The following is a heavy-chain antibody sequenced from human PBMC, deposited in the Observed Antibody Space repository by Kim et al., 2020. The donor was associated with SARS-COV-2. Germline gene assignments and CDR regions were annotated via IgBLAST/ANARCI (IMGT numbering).Heavy chain of an antibody. J-gene: IGHJ5*02. D-gene: IGHD6-19*01. V-gene: IGHV1-18*01. CDR2: ISAYNGNT. CDR1: GYTFTSYG. Sequence: ASVKVSCKASGYTFTSYGISWVRQAPGQGLEWMGWISAYNGNTNYAQKLQGRVTMTTDTSTSTAYMELRSLRSDDTAVYYCARSQNIAVLNWFDPWGQGTLVTVSS. CDR3: ARSQNIAVLNWFDP.